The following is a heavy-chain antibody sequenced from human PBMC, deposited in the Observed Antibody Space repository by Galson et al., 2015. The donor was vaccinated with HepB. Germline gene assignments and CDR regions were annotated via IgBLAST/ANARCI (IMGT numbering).Heavy chain of an antibody. V-gene: IGHV3-23*01. CDR3: AKTSGFFDY. Sequence: SLRLSCAASGFTFSSYAMTWVRQAPGKGLEWVSVITGSGGSTNYADSVKGRFTISRDKSKNTLYLQMNSLRAEDTAVYYCAKTSGFFDYWGQGTLVTVSS. CDR2: ITGSGGST. J-gene: IGHJ4*02. D-gene: IGHD1-26*01. CDR1: GFTFSSYA.